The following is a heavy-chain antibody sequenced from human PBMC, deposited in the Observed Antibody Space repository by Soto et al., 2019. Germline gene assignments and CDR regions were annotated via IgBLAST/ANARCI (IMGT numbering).Heavy chain of an antibody. J-gene: IGHJ5*02. Sequence: GWSVRLSCAACGFTLSSYAMHWVRQAPGKGLEWVAVISYDGSNKYYAHSVKGRFTISRENSKNTLDLQLNSLRAEDTAVYYCARDLESGSSSTWFDPWGQGTLVTVSS. CDR1: GFTLSSYA. D-gene: IGHD3-10*01. CDR2: ISYDGSNK. CDR3: ARDLESGSSSTWFDP. V-gene: IGHV3-30-3*01.